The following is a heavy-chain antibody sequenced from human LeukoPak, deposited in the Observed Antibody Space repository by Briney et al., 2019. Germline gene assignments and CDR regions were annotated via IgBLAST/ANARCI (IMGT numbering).Heavy chain of an antibody. J-gene: IGHJ4*02. Sequence: ASVRVSCKASGYTFTSYDINWVRQATGQGLEWMGWMNPNSGNTGYAQRFRGRVTMTRNTSISTAYMELSSLRSEDTAVYSCARESRNWTSPEGYYFDYWGQGSLVTVSS. CDR1: GYTFTSYD. CDR2: MNPNSGNT. D-gene: IGHD1-1*01. V-gene: IGHV1-8*01. CDR3: ARESRNWTSPEGYYFDY.